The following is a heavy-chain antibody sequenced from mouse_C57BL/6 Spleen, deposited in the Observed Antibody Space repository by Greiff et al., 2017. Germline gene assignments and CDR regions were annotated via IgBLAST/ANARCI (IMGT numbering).Heavy chain of an antibody. CDR2: IDPSDSYT. Sequence: QVQLKQPGAELVMPGASVKLSCKASGYTFTSYWMHWVKQRPGQGLEWIGEIDPSDSYTNYNQTFKGKSTLTVDKSSSTAYMQLSSLTSEDSAVYYCASSYGRAMDYWGQGTSVTVSS. CDR3: ASSYGRAMDY. D-gene: IGHD1-1*01. J-gene: IGHJ4*01. CDR1: GYTFTSYW. V-gene: IGHV1-69*01.